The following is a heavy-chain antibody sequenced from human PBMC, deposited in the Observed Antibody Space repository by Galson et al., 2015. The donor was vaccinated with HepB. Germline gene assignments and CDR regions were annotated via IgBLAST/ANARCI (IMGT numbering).Heavy chain of an antibody. D-gene: IGHD2/OR15-2a*01. CDR3: ARATLRWFDP. CDR2: ISSSGSTK. J-gene: IGHJ5*02. Sequence: SLRISCAASEITFSDYYMSWIRQAPGKGLEWISYISSSGSTKSYADSVKGRFTISRDNAKNSLYLQMNSLRAEDTAVYYCARATLRWFDPWGQGTLVTVSS. V-gene: IGHV3-11*01. CDR1: EITFSDYY.